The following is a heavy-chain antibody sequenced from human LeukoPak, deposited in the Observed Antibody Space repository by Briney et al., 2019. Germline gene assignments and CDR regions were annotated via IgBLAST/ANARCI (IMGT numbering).Heavy chain of an antibody. Sequence: GESLKISRKGSGYSFTSYWIGWVRQMPGKGLEWMGIIYPGDSDTRYSPSFQGQVTISADKSTSTAYLQWSSLKASDTAMYYCARHGEYGSGSYFYYGMDVWGKGTTVTVSS. J-gene: IGHJ6*04. V-gene: IGHV5-51*01. CDR3: ARHGEYGSGSYFYYGMDV. D-gene: IGHD3-10*01. CDR2: IYPGDSDT. CDR1: GYSFTSYW.